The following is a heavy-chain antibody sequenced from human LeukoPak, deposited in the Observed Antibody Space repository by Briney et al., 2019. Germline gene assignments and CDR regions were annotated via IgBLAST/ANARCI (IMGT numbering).Heavy chain of an antibody. CDR1: GGSISSYY. J-gene: IGHJ4*02. V-gene: IGHV4-59*01. D-gene: IGHD2/OR15-2a*01. CDR2: IYYSGST. CDR3: ARRNYFEELFDY. Sequence: PSETLSLTCTVSGGSISSYYWSWIRQPPGKGLEWIGYIYYSGSTNYNPPLKSRVTISVDTSKNQFSLKLSSVTAADTAVYYCARRNYFEELFDYWGQGTLVTVSS.